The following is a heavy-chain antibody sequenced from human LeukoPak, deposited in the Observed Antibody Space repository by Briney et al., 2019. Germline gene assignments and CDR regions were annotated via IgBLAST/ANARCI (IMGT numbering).Heavy chain of an antibody. Sequence: GGSLRLSCAASGLTFKNFAVSWVRQAPGKGLESVLVISGTGEKTYYADSVKGRFTISRDNSQSILYLQMYSLRAEDTAVYYCAKGHSDYGTGFDCWGQGTLVTVAS. D-gene: IGHD5-12*01. CDR2: ISGTGEKT. J-gene: IGHJ4*02. CDR1: GLTFKNFA. V-gene: IGHV3-23*01. CDR3: AKGHSDYGTGFDC.